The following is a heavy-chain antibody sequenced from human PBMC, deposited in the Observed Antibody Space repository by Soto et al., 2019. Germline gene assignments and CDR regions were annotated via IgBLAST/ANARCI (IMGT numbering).Heavy chain of an antibody. CDR3: AKGGYSYGANWFDP. CDR1: GFTFSSYA. J-gene: IGHJ5*02. Sequence: EVQLLESGGGLVQPGGSLRLSCAASGFTFSSYAMSWVRQAPGKGLEWVSAISGSGGSTYYADSVKGRFTISRDNSKDTLYLQMNSLRAADTAVYYCAKGGYSYGANWFDPWGQGTLVNVSS. V-gene: IGHV3-23*01. CDR2: ISGSGGST. D-gene: IGHD5-18*01.